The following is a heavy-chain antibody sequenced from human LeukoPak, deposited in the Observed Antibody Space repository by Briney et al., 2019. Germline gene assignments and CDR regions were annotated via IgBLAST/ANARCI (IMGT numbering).Heavy chain of an antibody. Sequence: SETLSLTCTVSGGSISSGDYYWSWIRQPPGKGLEWIGYIYYSGSTYYNPSLKSRVTISVDTSKNQFSLKLSSVTAADTAVYYCARGGDYYDILTGYVYWGQGTLVTVSS. CDR2: IYYSGST. J-gene: IGHJ4*02. CDR1: GGSISSGDYY. CDR3: ARGGDYYDILTGYVY. D-gene: IGHD3-9*01. V-gene: IGHV4-30-4*01.